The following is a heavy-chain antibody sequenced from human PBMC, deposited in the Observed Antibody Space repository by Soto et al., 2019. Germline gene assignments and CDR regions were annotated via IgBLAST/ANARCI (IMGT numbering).Heavy chain of an antibody. V-gene: IGHV3-21*01. D-gene: IGHD1-26*01. Sequence: EVQLVESGGGLVKPGGSLTLSCAASGFTFSSYSMNWVGQAPGKGLEGVSPISSSSRHIYYADSVKGRFTISRDNAKNSLYLQMNSLRAEDTAMYFCARDPSDLWEPDQYFPHWGQGTLVAVSS. CDR1: GFTFSSYS. J-gene: IGHJ1*01. CDR3: ARDPSDLWEPDQYFPH. CDR2: ISSSSRHI.